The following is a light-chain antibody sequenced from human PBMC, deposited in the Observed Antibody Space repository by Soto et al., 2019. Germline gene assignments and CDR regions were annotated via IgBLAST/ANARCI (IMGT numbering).Light chain of an antibody. CDR2: DAS. J-gene: IGKJ5*01. V-gene: IGKV3-11*01. CDR3: QQRSNWPPIT. CDR1: QSVSSY. Sequence: EIVLTQSPATLSLSPGGRATLSCRASQSVSSYLAWYQQKPGQAPRLLIYDASNRATGIPVRFSGSGSGTDFTLTISGLEPEDFAVYYCQQRSNWPPITFGHGTRLEIK.